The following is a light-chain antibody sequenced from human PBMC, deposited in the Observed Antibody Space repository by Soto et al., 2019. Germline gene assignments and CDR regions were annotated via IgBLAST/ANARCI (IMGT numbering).Light chain of an antibody. Sequence: QSVLTQPPSASGTPGQRVTISCSGSNSNIGSNKVNWYQQLPGTAPKLLIYTSNQRPSGVPDRFSGSKSGTSASLAGSGLQSEDEADYYCATWDDSLHGYVFGTGTKV. CDR1: NSNIGSNK. CDR2: TSN. J-gene: IGLJ1*01. CDR3: ATWDDSLHGYV. V-gene: IGLV1-44*01.